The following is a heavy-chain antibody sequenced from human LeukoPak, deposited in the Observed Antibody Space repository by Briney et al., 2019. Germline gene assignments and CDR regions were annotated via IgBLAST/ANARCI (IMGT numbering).Heavy chain of an antibody. J-gene: IGHJ3*02. Sequence: GSLRLSCAASGFSFRISSMSWVRQAPGKGLEWVSSISSSSSYVYYADSVKGRFTISRDNAKNSLFLQMNSLRAEDTAVYYCAKDRADCGGDCYHTFEIWGQGTMVTVSS. V-gene: IGHV3-21*04. CDR2: ISSSSSYV. CDR1: GFSFRISS. D-gene: IGHD2-21*02. CDR3: AKDRADCGGDCYHTFEI.